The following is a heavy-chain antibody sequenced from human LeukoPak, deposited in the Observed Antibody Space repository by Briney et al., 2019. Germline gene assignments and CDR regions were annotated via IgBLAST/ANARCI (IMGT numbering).Heavy chain of an antibody. J-gene: IGHJ2*01. Sequence: GASVKVSCKASGYTFTGYFMHWVRQAPGQGLEWMGWINPNSGNTNYAQNFQGRVTMTRDTSITTAYMELSRLRSDDTAVYYCARDFGAIAAPGSYWYFDLWGRGTLVTVSS. CDR1: GYTFTGYF. D-gene: IGHD6-13*01. V-gene: IGHV1-2*02. CDR3: ARDFGAIAAPGSYWYFDL. CDR2: INPNSGNT.